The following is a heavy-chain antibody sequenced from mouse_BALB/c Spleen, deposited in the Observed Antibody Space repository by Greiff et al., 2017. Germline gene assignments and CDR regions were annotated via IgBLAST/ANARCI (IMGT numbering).Heavy chain of an antibody. CDR3: ARGVLRLRGYFDV. D-gene: IGHD1-2*01. J-gene: IGHJ1*01. CDR1: GFTFSSFG. V-gene: IGHV5-17*02. Sequence: EVMLVESGGGLVQPGGSRKLSCAASGFTFSSFGMHWVRQAPEKGLEWVAYISSGSSTIYYADTVKGRFTISRDNPKNTLFLQMTSLRSEDTAMYYCARGVLRLRGYFDVWGAGTTVTVSS. CDR2: ISSGSSTI.